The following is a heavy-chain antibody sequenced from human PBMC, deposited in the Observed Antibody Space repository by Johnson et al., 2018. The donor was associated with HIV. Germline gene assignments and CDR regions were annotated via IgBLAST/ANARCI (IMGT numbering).Heavy chain of an antibody. D-gene: IGHD6-6*01. CDR2: LWSGGNT. Sequence: VQVVESGGGAVRPGGSLRLSCAASGFTFDDYGMGWVRQGPGKGLEWVSVLWSGGNTWYAGSVTGRFTISRDNSKTSLYLQRNSLRAEDTSLYYCARESGSFEYSSSFAFDIWGQGTMVTVSS. CDR1: GFTFDDYG. J-gene: IGHJ3*02. CDR3: ARESGSFEYSSSFAFDI. V-gene: IGHV3-20*04.